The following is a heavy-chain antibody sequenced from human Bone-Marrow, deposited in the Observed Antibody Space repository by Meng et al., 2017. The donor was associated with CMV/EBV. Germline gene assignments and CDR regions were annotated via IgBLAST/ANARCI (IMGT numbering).Heavy chain of an antibody. J-gene: IGHJ6*02. CDR1: GFTFDDYG. CDR3: ARAIVVVPAATVFGMDV. V-gene: IGHV3-20*04. CDR2: INWNGGST. Sequence: GESLKISCAASGFTFDDYGMSWVRQAPGKGLEWVSGINWNGGSTGYADSVKGRFTISRDNAKNSLYLQMNSLRAEDTALYYCARAIVVVPAATVFGMDVWGQGPTVTVSS. D-gene: IGHD2-2*01.